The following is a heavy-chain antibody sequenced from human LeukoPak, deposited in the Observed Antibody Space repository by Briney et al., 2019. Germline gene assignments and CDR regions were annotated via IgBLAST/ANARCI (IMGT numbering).Heavy chain of an antibody. Sequence: GGSLRLSCAASGFTFSAYWMTWVRQAPGKGLEWVANIKHDGSEKYYVDSVTGRFTISRDNAKNSVLLQMNSLRAEDTAVYYCARALGLYASSSRPVDYWGQGTLVTVSS. V-gene: IGHV3-7*01. CDR3: ARALGLYASSSRPVDY. D-gene: IGHD6-6*01. CDR1: GFTFSAYW. CDR2: IKHDGSEK. J-gene: IGHJ4*02.